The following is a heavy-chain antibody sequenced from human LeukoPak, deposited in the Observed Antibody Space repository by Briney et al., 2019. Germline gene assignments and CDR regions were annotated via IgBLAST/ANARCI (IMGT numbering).Heavy chain of an antibody. J-gene: IGHJ4*02. D-gene: IGHD3-10*01. CDR3: ARQRTSGELPPYFDY. V-gene: IGHV5-51*01. Sequence: PGESLKISCKGSGYSFTSYWIGWVRQMPGKGLEWMGIIYSGDSDTRYSPSFQGQVTISADKSISTAYLQWSSLKASDTAMYYCARQRTSGELPPYFDYWGQGTLVTVSS. CDR2: IYSGDSDT. CDR1: GYSFTSYW.